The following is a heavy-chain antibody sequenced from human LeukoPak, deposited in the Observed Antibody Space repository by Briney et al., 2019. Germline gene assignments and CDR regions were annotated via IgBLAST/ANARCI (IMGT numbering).Heavy chain of an antibody. CDR3: ARDRRGNFYTFDL. D-gene: IGHD1-26*01. Sequence: SETLSLTCSVSGASINGFFWNWVRQTPEKGLEWIGYVSHRGATTSNPTLKSRVSITIDTSKSQISLTMTSVTAADSGLYYCARDRRGNFYTFDLWGPGTTVSVS. CDR1: GASINGFF. J-gene: IGHJ6*02. CDR2: VSHRGAT. V-gene: IGHV4-59*01.